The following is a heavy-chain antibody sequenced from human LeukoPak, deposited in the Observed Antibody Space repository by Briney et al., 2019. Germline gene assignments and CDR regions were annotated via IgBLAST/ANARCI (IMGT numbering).Heavy chain of an antibody. J-gene: IGHJ4*02. V-gene: IGHV3-23*01. Sequence: GGSLRLSCAASGFTFSSYAMSWVRQAPGKGLEWVSAISGSGGSTYYADSVKGRFTISRDTSKNTLYLQMNSLRAEDTRVHYCAKERELLWLRELTFLWGQGPLVPVSS. D-gene: IGHD3-10*01. CDR3: AKERELLWLRELTFL. CDR1: GFTFSSYA. CDR2: ISGSGGST.